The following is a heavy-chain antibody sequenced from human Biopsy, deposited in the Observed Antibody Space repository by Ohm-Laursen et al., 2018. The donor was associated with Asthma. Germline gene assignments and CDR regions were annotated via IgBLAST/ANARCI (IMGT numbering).Heavy chain of an antibody. Sequence: ASVKVSCKAPGGTFSNFAISWVRQAPGQGLEWMGGHDHEEGGTVNARRFQGRVTMTEDTSTDTAYMELSSLSSDDTAVYYCASDFPKDYVRYNFQFWGPGTLVTVSS. D-gene: IGHD4-17*01. J-gene: IGHJ4*02. V-gene: IGHV1-24*01. CDR1: GGTFSNFA. CDR2: HDHEEGGT. CDR3: ASDFPKDYVRYNFQF.